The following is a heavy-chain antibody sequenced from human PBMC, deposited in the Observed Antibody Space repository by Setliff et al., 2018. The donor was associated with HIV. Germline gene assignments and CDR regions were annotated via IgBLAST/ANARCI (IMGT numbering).Heavy chain of an antibody. J-gene: IGHJ6*02. CDR3: ATSPVGTVAYYSGMDV. CDR2: MNPNNGNT. V-gene: IGHV1-8*02. D-gene: IGHD7-27*01. Sequence: GASVKVSCKASGYNFTDYDINWVRQATGQGLEWMRGMNPNNGNTGYAEKFQCRVTMTRDTSISTAYMELNSLRSDDTAVYYCATSPVGTVAYYSGMDVWGQGTTVTVSS. CDR1: GYNFTDYD.